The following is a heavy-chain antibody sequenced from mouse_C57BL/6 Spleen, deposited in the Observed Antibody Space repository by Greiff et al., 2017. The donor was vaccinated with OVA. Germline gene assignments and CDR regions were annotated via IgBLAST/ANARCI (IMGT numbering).Heavy chain of an antibody. CDR1: GFNIKDYY. J-gene: IGHJ4*01. V-gene: IGHV14-1*01. Sequence: EVKLMESGAELVRPGASVKLSCTASGFNIKDYYMHWVKQRPEQGLEWIGRIDPEDGDTEYAPKFQGKATMTADTSSNTAYLQLSSLTSEDTAVYYCTPYGSSYDYYAMDYWGQGTSVTVSS. CDR2: IDPEDGDT. CDR3: TPYGSSYDYYAMDY. D-gene: IGHD1-1*01.